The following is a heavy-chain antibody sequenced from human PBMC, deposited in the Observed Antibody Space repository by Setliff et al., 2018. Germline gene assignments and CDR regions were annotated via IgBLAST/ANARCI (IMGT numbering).Heavy chain of an antibody. V-gene: IGHV1-8*02. Sequence: ASVKVSRKASGYTFTSYDINWVRQATGQGLEWMGWMNANSGNTGYAQKFQGRVTMTRNTSISTAYMDLSSLRFEDTAVYYCARAQSWSGGPYYFDNWGQGTLVTVSS. CDR1: GYTFTSYD. D-gene: IGHD3-3*01. CDR3: ARAQSWSGGPYYFDN. CDR2: MNANSGNT. J-gene: IGHJ4*02.